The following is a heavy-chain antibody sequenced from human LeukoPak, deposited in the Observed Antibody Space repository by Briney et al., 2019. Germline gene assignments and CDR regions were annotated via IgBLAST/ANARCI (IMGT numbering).Heavy chain of an antibody. V-gene: IGHV1-69*13. J-gene: IGHJ4*02. CDR1: GGTFSSYA. CDR2: IIPIFGTA. CDR3: ARGKGVLRYFDWLLFHY. D-gene: IGHD3-9*01. Sequence: SVKVSCKASGGTFSSYAISWVRQAPGQGLEWMGGIIPIFGTANYAQKFQGRVTITADESTSTAYMELSSLRSEDTAVYYCARGKGVLRYFDWLLFHYWGQGTLVTVSS.